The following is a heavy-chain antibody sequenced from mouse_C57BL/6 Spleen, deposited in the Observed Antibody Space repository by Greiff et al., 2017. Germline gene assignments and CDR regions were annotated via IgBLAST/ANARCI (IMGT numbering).Heavy chain of an antibody. V-gene: IGHV1-42*01. Sequence: EVQLQQSGPELVKPGASVKISCKASGYSFTGYYMNWVKQSPEKSLEWIGEINPSTGGTTYNQKFKAKATLTVDKSSSTAYMQLKSLTSEDSAVYYCALYYYGSSYVDWFAYWGQGTLVTVSA. CDR1: GYSFTGYY. D-gene: IGHD1-1*01. CDR2: INPSTGGT. J-gene: IGHJ3*01. CDR3: ALYYYGSSYVDWFAY.